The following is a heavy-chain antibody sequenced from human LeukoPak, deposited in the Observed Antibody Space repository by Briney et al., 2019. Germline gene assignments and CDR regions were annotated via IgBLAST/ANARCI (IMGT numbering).Heavy chain of an antibody. J-gene: IGHJ2*01. CDR2: INPSGGST. CDR3: ARDLEMATTLYWYFDL. Sequence: ASVKVSCEASGYTFTSYYLHWVRQAPGQGLEWMGTINPSGGSTSYAQKFQGRVTMTRDTSTSTAYMELSSLRSEDTAVYYCARDLEMATTLYWYFDLWGRGTLVTVSS. CDR1: GYTFTSYY. V-gene: IGHV1-46*01. D-gene: IGHD5-24*01.